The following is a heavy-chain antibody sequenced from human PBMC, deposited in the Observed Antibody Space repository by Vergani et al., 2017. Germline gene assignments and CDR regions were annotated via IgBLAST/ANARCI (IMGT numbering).Heavy chain of an antibody. D-gene: IGHD4-11*01. V-gene: IGHV3-21*01. Sequence: EVQLVESGGGLVNPGGFLTLSCVTSGVSLSTYTFNWVRQAPGGGLEWVSSLNKDNYYIYYADPVKGRFTISRDNAKNSLFLQMSSLKVEDTGVYYFSREMSNEGLDYWGQGTRVTVS. CDR2: LNKDNYYI. CDR3: SREMSNEGLDY. J-gene: IGHJ4*02. CDR1: GVSLSTYT.